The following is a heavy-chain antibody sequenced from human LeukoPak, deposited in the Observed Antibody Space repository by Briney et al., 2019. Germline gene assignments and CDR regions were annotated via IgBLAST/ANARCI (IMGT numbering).Heavy chain of an antibody. CDR1: GFTFSSYA. CDR3: ARVRYSSSWSRSDY. D-gene: IGHD6-13*01. V-gene: IGHV3-30-3*01. J-gene: IGHJ4*02. Sequence: GGSLRLSCAASGFTFSSYAMHWVRQAPGKGLEWVSVISYDGSNKYYADSVKGRFTISRGNSKNTPYLQMNSLRAEDTAVYYCARVRYSSSWSRSDYWGQGTLVTVSS. CDR2: ISYDGSNK.